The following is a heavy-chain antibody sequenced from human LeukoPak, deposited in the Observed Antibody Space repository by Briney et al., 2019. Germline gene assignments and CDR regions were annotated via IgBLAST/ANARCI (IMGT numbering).Heavy chain of an antibody. V-gene: IGHV5-51*01. CDR3: AIRYSGSYNDY. J-gene: IGHJ4*02. CDR1: GYIFTSHW. CDR2: IDPGDSDT. D-gene: IGHD1-26*01. Sequence: GESLKISCKASGYIFTSHWIGWVRQMPGKGLEWMGMIDPGDSDTRYNPSFRGQVTISVDKSISTAYLQWSSLQASDTAMYYCAIRYSGSYNDYWGQGTLVTVSS.